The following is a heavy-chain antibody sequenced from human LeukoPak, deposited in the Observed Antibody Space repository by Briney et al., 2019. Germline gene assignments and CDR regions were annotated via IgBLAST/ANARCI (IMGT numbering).Heavy chain of an antibody. Sequence: PGGSLRLSCAASGFTFSSYGMHWVRQAPGKGLEWVAFIRYGGSNKYYADSVKGRFTISRDNSKNTLYLQMNSLRAEDTAVYYCAKDTSSGWSPDYYYYYMDVWGKGTTVTISS. CDR3: AKDTSSGWSPDYYYYYMDV. CDR2: IRYGGSNK. V-gene: IGHV3-30*02. J-gene: IGHJ6*03. D-gene: IGHD6-19*01. CDR1: GFTFSSYG.